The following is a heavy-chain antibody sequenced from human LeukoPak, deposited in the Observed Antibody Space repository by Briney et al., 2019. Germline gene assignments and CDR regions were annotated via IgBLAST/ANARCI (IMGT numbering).Heavy chain of an antibody. D-gene: IGHD1-26*01. CDR2: ISYDGSNK. J-gene: IGHJ3*02. V-gene: IGHV3-30-3*01. CDR3: ARGMWELHGAFDI. Sequence: GRSLRLSCAASGFTFSSYAMHWVRQAPGKGLEWVAVISYDGSNKYYADSVKGRFTISRDNSKNTLYLQMNSLRAEDTAVYYCARGMWELHGAFDIWGQGTMVTVSS. CDR1: GFTFSSYA.